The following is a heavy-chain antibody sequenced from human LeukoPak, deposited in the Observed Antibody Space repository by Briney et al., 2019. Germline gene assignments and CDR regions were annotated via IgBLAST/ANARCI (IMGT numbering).Heavy chain of an antibody. J-gene: IGHJ3*02. CDR3: ARGSSDIVVVPDADAFDI. CDR1: GFTFSSYS. D-gene: IGHD2-2*01. Sequence: GGSLRLSCAASGFTFSSYSMNWVRQAPGKGLEWVSSISSSSSYIYYADSAKGRFTISRDNAKNSLYLQMNSLRAEDTAVYYCARGSSDIVVVPDADAFDIWGQGTMVTVSS. CDR2: ISSSSSYI. V-gene: IGHV3-21*01.